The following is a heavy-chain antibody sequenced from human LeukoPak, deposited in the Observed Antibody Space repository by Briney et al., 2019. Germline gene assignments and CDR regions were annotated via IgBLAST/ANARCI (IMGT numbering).Heavy chain of an antibody. CDR2: INHSGST. CDR3: ARARIAVVWSWFDP. CDR1: GGSLSGSY. J-gene: IGHJ5*02. Sequence: SETLSLTCAVYGGSLSGSYWSWIRQPPGKGLEWIGEINHSGSTNYNPSLKSRVTISVDTSKNQFSLKLSSVTAADTAVYYCARARIAVVWSWFDPWGQGTLVTVSS. V-gene: IGHV4-34*01. D-gene: IGHD6-19*01.